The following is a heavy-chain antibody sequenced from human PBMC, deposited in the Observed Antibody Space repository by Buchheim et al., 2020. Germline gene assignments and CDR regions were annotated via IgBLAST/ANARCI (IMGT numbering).Heavy chain of an antibody. Sequence: EVQLLDSGGGLVQPGGSLRLSCATFGFSFSSYAVSWVRQAPGKRLEWVSSISTSGDSTYHADSVKGRFTLSRDTSTNTVCLQMNSLRAEDTAVYYCVKGTLPYCSGGICYPLDYWGQGTL. V-gene: IGHV3-23*01. CDR1: GFSFSSYA. CDR2: ISTSGDST. CDR3: VKGTLPYCSGGICYPLDY. D-gene: IGHD2-15*01. J-gene: IGHJ4*02.